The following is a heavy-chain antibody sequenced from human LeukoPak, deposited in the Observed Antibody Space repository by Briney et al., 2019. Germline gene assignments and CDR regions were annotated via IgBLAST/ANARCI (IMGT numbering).Heavy chain of an antibody. D-gene: IGHD3-10*01. CDR2: IYYSGST. J-gene: IGHJ5*02. CDR3: ARSMVRGVIINWFDP. Sequence: SETLSLTCTVAGGSISSYYRSWVRQPPGKGLGWLGYIYYSGSTNYNPSLKSRVTISVDTSKNQFSLKLSSVTAADTAVYYCARSMVRGVIINWFDPWGQGTLVTVSS. CDR1: GGSISSYY. V-gene: IGHV4-59*01.